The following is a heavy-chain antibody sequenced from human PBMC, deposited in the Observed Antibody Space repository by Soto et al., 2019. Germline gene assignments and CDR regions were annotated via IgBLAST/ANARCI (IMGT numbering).Heavy chain of an antibody. D-gene: IGHD2-21*02. CDR1: GVSISSGGYY. V-gene: IGHV4-31*03. J-gene: IGHJ4*02. CDR2: IYYSGST. Sequence: QVQLQESGPGLVKPSQTLSLTCTVSGVSISSGGYYWSWIRQHPGKGLEWIGYIYYSGSTYYNPSLKSRITISVDTYKNQFSLKLSSVTAADTAVYYCARDYGGNSEYYFDYWGQGTLVTVSS. CDR3: ARDYGGNSEYYFDY.